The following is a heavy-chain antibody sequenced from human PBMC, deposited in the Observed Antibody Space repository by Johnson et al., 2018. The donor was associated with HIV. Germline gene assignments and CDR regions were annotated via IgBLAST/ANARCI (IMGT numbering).Heavy chain of an antibody. CDR2: ISYDGSNK. J-gene: IGHJ3*02. CDR1: GFTFSNYA. V-gene: IGHV3-30*04. Sequence: QVQVVESGGGVVQPGRSLRLSCAASGFTFSNYAMHWVRQAPGKGLEWVAVISYDGSNKYYADSVKGRFTISRDNSKNTLYLQMTSLRAEDTAMYYCAREMAWEDAFDIWGQGTMVTVSS. CDR3: AREMAWEDAFDI. D-gene: IGHD5-24*01.